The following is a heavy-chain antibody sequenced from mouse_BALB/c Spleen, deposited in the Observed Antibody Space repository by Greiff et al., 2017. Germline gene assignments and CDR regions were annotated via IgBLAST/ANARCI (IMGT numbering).Heavy chain of an antibody. D-gene: IGHD1-1*01. J-gene: IGHJ3*01. CDR1: GFSLTSYD. Sequence: VQLVESGPGLVAPSQSLSITCTVSGFSLTSYDISWIRQPPGKGLEWLGVIWTGVGTNYNSAFMSRLSISKDNSKSQVFLKMNSLQTDDTAIYYCVRDRGYGSPWFAYWGQGTLVTVSA. CDR3: VRDRGYGSPWFAY. V-gene: IGHV2-9-2*01. CDR2: IWTGVGT.